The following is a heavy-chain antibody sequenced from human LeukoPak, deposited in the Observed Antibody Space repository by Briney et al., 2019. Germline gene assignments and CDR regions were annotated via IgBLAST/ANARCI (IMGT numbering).Heavy chain of an antibody. D-gene: IGHD1-1*01. CDR3: ARTTLTDDY. Sequence: SETLSLTCTVSGGSISSNSYYWAWIRQPPGKGLEWTGTIYYSGSTFYNPSLKSRVTISVDTSKNQFSLKLSSVTAADTAVYYCARTTLTDDYWGQGTLVTVSS. V-gene: IGHV4-39*01. CDR2: IYYSGST. CDR1: GGSISSNSYY. J-gene: IGHJ4*02.